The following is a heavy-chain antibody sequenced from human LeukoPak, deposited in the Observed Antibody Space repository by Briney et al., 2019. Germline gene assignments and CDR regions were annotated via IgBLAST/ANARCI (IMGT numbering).Heavy chain of an antibody. Sequence: GGSLRLSCAASGFTFSSYGMHWVRQAPGKGLEWVAFIRYDGSNKYYADSVKGRFTISRDNSKNTLYLQMNSLRAEDTAVYYCAKDIVATNYGDSERAYYYYYYYMDVWGKGTTVTISS. D-gene: IGHD4-17*01. CDR2: IRYDGSNK. V-gene: IGHV3-30*02. CDR3: AKDIVATNYGDSERAYYYYYYYMDV. J-gene: IGHJ6*03. CDR1: GFTFSSYG.